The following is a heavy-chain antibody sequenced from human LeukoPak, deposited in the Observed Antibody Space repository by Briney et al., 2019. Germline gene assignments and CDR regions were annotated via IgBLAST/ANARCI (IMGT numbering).Heavy chain of an antibody. D-gene: IGHD3-16*02. CDR3: ASPFVLRLGELSLYLPGRVPQNDAFDI. CDR1: GFTFSSYA. Sequence: AGGSLRLSCAASGFTFSSYAMHWVRQAPGKGLEWVTFIRYDGSNKYYADSVKGRFTISRDNAKTSLYLQMNSLRAEDTAVYYCASPFVLRLGELSLYLPGRVPQNDAFDIWGQGTMVTVSS. V-gene: IGHV3-30*02. CDR2: IRYDGSNK. J-gene: IGHJ3*02.